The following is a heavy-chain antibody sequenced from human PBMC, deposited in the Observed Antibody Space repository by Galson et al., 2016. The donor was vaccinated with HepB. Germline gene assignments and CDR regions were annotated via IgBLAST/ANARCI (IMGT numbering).Heavy chain of an antibody. CDR1: GFTFRNYG. V-gene: IGHV3-23*01. J-gene: IGHJ6*04. CDR3: VQGSTAPAV. CDR2: IIRSGDST. D-gene: IGHD2-2*01. Sequence: LRLSCAASGFTFRNYGMTWVRQAPGKGLEVVSSIIRSGDSTDYADSVKGRFTISSDNSKNTLSLQMNSLTADDTAIYYCVQGSTAPAVWGKGTTATVSS.